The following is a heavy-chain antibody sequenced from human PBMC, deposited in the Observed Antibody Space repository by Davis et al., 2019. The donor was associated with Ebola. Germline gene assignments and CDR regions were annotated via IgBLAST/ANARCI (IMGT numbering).Heavy chain of an antibody. CDR1: GGSISSGDYS. Sequence: SETLSLTCSVSGGSISSGDYSWSWIRQPPGKGLEWIGYIYHSGSTYYNPSLKSRVTISVDRSKNQFSLKLSSVTAADTAVYYCARVRGGYCISTSCYGEYNWFDPWGQGTLVTVSS. V-gene: IGHV4-30-2*01. CDR2: IYHSGST. CDR3: ARVRGGYCISTSCYGEYNWFDP. J-gene: IGHJ5*02. D-gene: IGHD2-2*01.